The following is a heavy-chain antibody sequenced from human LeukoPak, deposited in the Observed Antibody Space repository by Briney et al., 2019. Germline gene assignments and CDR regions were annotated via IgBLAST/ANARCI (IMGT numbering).Heavy chain of an antibody. CDR3: ARPLYYYDSSGTLGY. D-gene: IGHD3-22*01. CDR2: IWYDGSNK. V-gene: IGHV3-33*08. J-gene: IGHJ4*02. CDR1: GFTFSSYA. Sequence: GGSLRLSCAASGFTFSSYAMHWVRQAPGKGLEWVAVIWYDGSNKYYADSVKGRFTISRDNSKNTLYLQMNSLRAEDTAVYYCARPLYYYDSSGTLGYWGQGTLVTVSS.